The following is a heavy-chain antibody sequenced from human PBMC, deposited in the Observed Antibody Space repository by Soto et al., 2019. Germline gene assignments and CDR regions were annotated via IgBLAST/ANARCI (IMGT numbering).Heavy chain of an antibody. D-gene: IGHD2-15*01. CDR2: ISGSGSSSI. CDR1: GFTFSDYF. CDR3: AKSTATPNGWWGYGLDV. V-gene: IGHV3-11*01. Sequence: QVQLVESVGDLVKPGGSLRLSCAASGFTFSDYFMTWVRQAPGKGLEWVSYISGSGSSSIVYADSVRGRFTISRDNVKNSMYLQMNNLRADDTAVYYCAKSTATPNGWWGYGLDVWGQGTTVTVSS. J-gene: IGHJ6*02.